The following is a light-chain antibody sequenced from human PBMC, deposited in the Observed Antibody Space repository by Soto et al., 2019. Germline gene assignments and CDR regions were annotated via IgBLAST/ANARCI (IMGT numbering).Light chain of an antibody. CDR3: QSYDSSLSGWV. V-gene: IGLV1-40*01. CDR1: SSSIGAGYD. CDR2: GNS. J-gene: IGLJ1*01. Sequence: QAVVTQPPSVSGAPGQRVTISCTGGSSSIGAGYDVHWYQQLPGTAPKLLIYGNSNRPSGVPDRFSGSKSGTSASLAITGLQAEDEADYYCQSYDSSLSGWVFGTGTKVTVL.